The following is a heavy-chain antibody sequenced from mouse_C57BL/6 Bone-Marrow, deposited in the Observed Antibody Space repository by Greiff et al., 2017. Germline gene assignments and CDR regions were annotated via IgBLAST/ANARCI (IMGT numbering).Heavy chain of an antibody. Sequence: VQLQQSVAELVRPGASVKLSCTASGFTFKNSCMYWVKQRPEQGLEWIGKINPGNGNTNYAQKFQGKATITADTSSNTAYLQLSSLTSEDTAIYYCATYYDYRGYWDYWGQGTTRTVSA. CDR3: ATYYDYRGYWDY. CDR1: GFTFKNSC. CDR2: INPGNGNT. D-gene: IGHD2-14*01. V-gene: IGHV14-3*01. J-gene: IGHJ2*01.